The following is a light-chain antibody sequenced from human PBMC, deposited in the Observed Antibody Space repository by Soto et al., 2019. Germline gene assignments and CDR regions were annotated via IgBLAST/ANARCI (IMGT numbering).Light chain of an antibody. CDR3: SAWDDSLSGYV. Sequence: QPVLTQPPSASGTPGQRVTISCSGSSSNIGSNYVYWYQQLPGTAPKIIIYRNNQRPSGVPDRISGSKSGTSASLAISGLRSEDEADYYCSAWDDSLSGYVFGTGTKVTVL. J-gene: IGLJ1*01. CDR2: RNN. V-gene: IGLV1-47*01. CDR1: SSNIGSNY.